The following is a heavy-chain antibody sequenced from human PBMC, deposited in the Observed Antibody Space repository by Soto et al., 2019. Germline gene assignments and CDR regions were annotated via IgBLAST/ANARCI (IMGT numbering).Heavy chain of an antibody. Sequence: PSETLSLTGAVAGYSISSGYYWGWLRQPPGKGLEWIGSIYHGGSTYYNPSLKSRVTISVDTSKNQFSLKLSSVTAADTAVYYCARLGGYCTNGVCYRSAAPHYWGQGTLVSVSS. J-gene: IGHJ4*02. CDR2: IYHGGST. CDR3: ARLGGYCTNGVCYRSAAPHY. CDR1: GYSISSGYY. V-gene: IGHV4-38-2*01. D-gene: IGHD2-8*01.